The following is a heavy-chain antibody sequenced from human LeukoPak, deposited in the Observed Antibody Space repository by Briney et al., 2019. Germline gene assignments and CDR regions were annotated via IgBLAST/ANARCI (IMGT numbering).Heavy chain of an antibody. J-gene: IGHJ4*02. CDR1: GYTFTSYG. Sequence: ASVKVSCKASGYTFTSYGISWARQAPGQGLEWMGWISAYNGNTNYAQKLQGRVTMTTDTSTSTAYMELRSLRSDDTAVYYCARAWEGYYDSSGTPDYWGQGTLVTVSS. CDR2: ISAYNGNT. D-gene: IGHD3-22*01. CDR3: ARAWEGYYDSSGTPDY. V-gene: IGHV1-18*01.